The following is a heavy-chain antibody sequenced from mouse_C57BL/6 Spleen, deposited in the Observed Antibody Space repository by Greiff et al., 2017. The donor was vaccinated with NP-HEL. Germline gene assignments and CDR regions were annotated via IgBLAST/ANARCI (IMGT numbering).Heavy chain of an antibody. CDR3: ARLYYYGSSYCDY. CDR2: INPNNGGT. Sequence: EVQLQQSGPELVKPGASVKIPCKASGYTFTDYNMDWVKQSHGKSLEWIGDINPNNGGTIYNQKFKGKATLTVDKSSSTAYMELRSLTSEDTAVYYCARLYYYGSSYCDYWGQGTTLTVSS. CDR1: GYTFTDYN. J-gene: IGHJ2*01. V-gene: IGHV1-18*01. D-gene: IGHD1-1*01.